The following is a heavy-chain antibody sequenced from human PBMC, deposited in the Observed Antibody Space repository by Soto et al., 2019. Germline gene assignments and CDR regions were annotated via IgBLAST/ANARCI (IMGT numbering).Heavy chain of an antibody. J-gene: IGHJ6*02. CDR3: TRVERSTSPYGMDV. V-gene: IGHV1-69*02. CDR1: GGTFSTYT. CDR2: IIPILGIA. Sequence: QVQLVQSGAEVKKPGSSVKVSCKASGGTFSTYTISWVRQAPGQGLEWMGRIIPILGIANYAQKFQGRVTITSNKSTTTVYLDLSSLRSDDTAVDYCTRVERSTSPYGMDVWGQESTVTVTS.